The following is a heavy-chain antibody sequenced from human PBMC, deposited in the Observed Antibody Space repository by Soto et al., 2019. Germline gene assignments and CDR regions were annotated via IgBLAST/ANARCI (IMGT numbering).Heavy chain of an antibody. J-gene: IGHJ4*02. CDR2: ISGSGGST. Sequence: GGSLRLSCAASGFTFSSYAMSWVRQAPGKGLEWVSAISGSGGSTYYADSVKGRFTISRDNSKNTLYLQMNSLRAEDTAVYYCANSASTVAIVLMVYPHFDYWGQGTLVTVSS. CDR1: GFTFSSYA. V-gene: IGHV3-23*01. CDR3: ANSASTVAIVLMVYPHFDY. D-gene: IGHD2-8*01.